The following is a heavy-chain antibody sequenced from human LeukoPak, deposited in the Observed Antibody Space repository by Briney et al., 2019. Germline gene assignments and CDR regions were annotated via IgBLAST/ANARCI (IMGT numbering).Heavy chain of an antibody. CDR1: GFTFSSYA. CDR3: AKGGWYSGSYYFDY. D-gene: IGHD1-26*01. V-gene: IGHV3-23*01. CDR2: IRGSGGST. Sequence: GGSLRLSSAASGFTFSSYAMSWVRPAPGEGLEWVSAIRGSGGSTYYADSVKSRFTISRDNSKNTLYLQMNSLRAEDTAVYYCAKGGWYSGSYYFDYWGQGTLVTVSS. J-gene: IGHJ4*02.